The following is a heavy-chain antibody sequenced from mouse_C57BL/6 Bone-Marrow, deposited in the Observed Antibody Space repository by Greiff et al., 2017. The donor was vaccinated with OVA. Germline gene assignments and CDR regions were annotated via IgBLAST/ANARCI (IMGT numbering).Heavy chain of an antibody. J-gene: IGHJ2*01. CDR2: LPALLGNT. D-gene: IGHD1-1*01. CDR3: ARRTTVYFDY. V-gene: IGHV1-81*01. Sequence: QVQLQQSGAELARPGASVKLSCKASGYTFTSYGISWVKQRRVPCIEWIGQLPALLGNTYHNEKFKGKATLTADKSSSTAYMELRSLTSEDSAVYFCARRTTVYFDYWGQGTTLTVSS. CDR1: GYTFTSYG.